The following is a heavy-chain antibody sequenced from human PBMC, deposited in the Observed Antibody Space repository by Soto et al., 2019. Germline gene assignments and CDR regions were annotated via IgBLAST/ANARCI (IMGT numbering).Heavy chain of an antibody. V-gene: IGHV4-31*03. CDR3: AIVLFYDILTGYVGYYYYGMDV. CDR1: GGSISSGGYY. J-gene: IGHJ6*02. D-gene: IGHD3-9*01. CDR2: IYYSGST. Sequence: SETLSLTCTVSGGSISSGGYYWSWIRQHPGKGLEWIGYIYYSGSTYYNPSLKSRVTISVDTSKNQFSLKLSSVTAADTAVYYCAIVLFYDILTGYVGYYYYGMDVWGQGTTVTVSS.